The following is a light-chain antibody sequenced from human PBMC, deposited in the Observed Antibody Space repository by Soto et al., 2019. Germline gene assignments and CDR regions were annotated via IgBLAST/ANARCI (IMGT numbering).Light chain of an antibody. V-gene: IGLV2-14*01. CDR1: SSDVGFYNY. CDR3: FPSTTTSTHV. CDR2: EVD. Sequence: QSGLTQPASVSGSPGRSITISCTGTSSDVGFYNYVSWYQQQHPGKAPKLMIYEVDNRPSGVSIRFSGAKSGNTSYLTISGLQVEDEAEYFCFPSTTTSTHVFGNGTKVTVL. J-gene: IGLJ1*01.